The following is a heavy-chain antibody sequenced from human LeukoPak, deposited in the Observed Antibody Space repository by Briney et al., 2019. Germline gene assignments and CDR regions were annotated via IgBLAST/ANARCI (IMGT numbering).Heavy chain of an antibody. CDR3: ARDSDPSYYYYYMDV. Sequence: GRSLRLSCAASGFTFSSYGMHWVRQAPGKGLEWVAVIWYDGSNKYYADSVKGRFTIFRDNAKNSLYLQMNSLRAEDTAVYYCARDSDPSYYYYYMDVWGKGTTVTVSS. CDR2: IWYDGSNK. CDR1: GFTFSSYG. V-gene: IGHV3-33*01. J-gene: IGHJ6*03. D-gene: IGHD3-16*01.